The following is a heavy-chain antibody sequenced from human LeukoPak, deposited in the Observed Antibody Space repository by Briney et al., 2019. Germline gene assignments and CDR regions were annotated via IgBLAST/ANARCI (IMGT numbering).Heavy chain of an antibody. D-gene: IGHD5-18*01. J-gene: IGHJ4*02. CDR1: GYTFTGYY. V-gene: IGHV1-2*02. CDR3: ASGNVDTGNDY. CDR2: INPNSGGT. Sequence: GASVKVSCKASGYTFTGYYMHWVRQAPGQGREWMGWINPNSGGTNYEQKFQGRVTMTRDTSCSTAYMELSRLRSDDTAVYYCASGNVDTGNDYWGQGTLVTVSS.